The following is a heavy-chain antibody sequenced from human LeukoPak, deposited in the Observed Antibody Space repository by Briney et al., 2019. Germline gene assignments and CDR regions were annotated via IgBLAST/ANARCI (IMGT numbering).Heavy chain of an antibody. CDR3: ASNPPNTGDFYY. Sequence: ASVRVSCKTSGYTFTNLDINWLRQAPGQGLEWMGWMSPNSGDTGYGQKFQGRVSMTRDTSISTAYMELSSLRSEDTAVYYCASNPPNTGDFYYWGLGSLVTVSS. CDR1: GYTFTNLD. CDR2: MSPNSGDT. D-gene: IGHD1-1*01. V-gene: IGHV1-8*01. J-gene: IGHJ4*02.